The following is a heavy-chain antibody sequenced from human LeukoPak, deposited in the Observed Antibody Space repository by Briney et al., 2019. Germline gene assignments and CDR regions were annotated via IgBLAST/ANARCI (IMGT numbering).Heavy chain of an antibody. Sequence: PGGSLRLSCAASGFTFSTSVMHWVRQAPGKGLEWVAVIWHDGSNKHYADSVQGRFTISRDNSKNTLYLQMNDLRGEDTAVYYCAREGDAYYLDFWGQGTLVTVSS. V-gene: IGHV3-33*01. D-gene: IGHD3-16*01. CDR1: GFTFSTSV. CDR2: IWHDGSNK. CDR3: AREGDAYYLDF. J-gene: IGHJ4*02.